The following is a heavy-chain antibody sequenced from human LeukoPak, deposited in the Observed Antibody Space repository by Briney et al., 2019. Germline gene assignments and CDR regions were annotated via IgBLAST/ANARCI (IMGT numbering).Heavy chain of an antibody. V-gene: IGHV3-30*12. Sequence: GGSLRLSCAASGFTFSSYGMHWVRQAPGKGLEWVAVISYDGSNKYYADSVKGRFTISRDNSKNTLYLQMNSLRAEDTAVYYCARDLDLGAIVVVTAAFDIWGQGTMVTVSS. J-gene: IGHJ3*02. CDR2: ISYDGSNK. D-gene: IGHD2-21*02. CDR3: ARDLDLGAIVVVTAAFDI. CDR1: GFTFSSYG.